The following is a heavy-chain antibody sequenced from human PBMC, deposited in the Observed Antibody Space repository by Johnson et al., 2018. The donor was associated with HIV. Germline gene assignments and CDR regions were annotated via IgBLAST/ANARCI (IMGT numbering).Heavy chain of an antibody. CDR1: GFTFSSYA. CDR3: ARDPLLHGSTFDM. J-gene: IGHJ3*02. CDR2: ISGSGGST. Sequence: VQLVESGGGVVQPGRSLRLSCAASGFTFSSYAMSWVRQAPGKGLEWVSAISGSGGSTYYADSVKGRFTISRDNSKNTLYLQMNSLRAEDTAVYYCARDPLLHGSTFDMWGPGTMVTVSS. V-gene: IGHV3-23*04. D-gene: IGHD3-10*01.